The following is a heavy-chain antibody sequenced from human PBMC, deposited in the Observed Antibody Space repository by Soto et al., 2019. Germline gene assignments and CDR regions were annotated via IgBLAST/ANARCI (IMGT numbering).Heavy chain of an antibody. CDR1: GYTFTSYD. D-gene: IGHD2-2*01. CDR3: HTWRDCISTSCFYYGMDV. Sequence: QVQLVQSGAEVKKPGASVKVSCKASGYTFTSYDINWVRQATGQGLEWMGWMNPNSGNTGYAQKFQGRVTMTRNTSISTAYMELSSLRSEDTAVYYCHTWRDCISTSCFYYGMDVWGQGTTVTVSS. V-gene: IGHV1-8*01. CDR2: MNPNSGNT. J-gene: IGHJ6*02.